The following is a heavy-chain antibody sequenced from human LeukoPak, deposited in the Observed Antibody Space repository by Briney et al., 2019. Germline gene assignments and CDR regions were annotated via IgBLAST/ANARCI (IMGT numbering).Heavy chain of an antibody. V-gene: IGHV3-30*04. J-gene: IGHJ3*02. Sequence: QPGRSLRLSCAASGFTFSSYAMHWVRQAPGKGLEWVAVISYDGSNKYYADSVKGRFTISRDNSKNTLYLQMNSLRAEDTAVYYCARAQGVSAFDIWGQGTMVTVSS. D-gene: IGHD3-16*01. CDR2: ISYDGSNK. CDR3: ARAQGVSAFDI. CDR1: GFTFSSYA.